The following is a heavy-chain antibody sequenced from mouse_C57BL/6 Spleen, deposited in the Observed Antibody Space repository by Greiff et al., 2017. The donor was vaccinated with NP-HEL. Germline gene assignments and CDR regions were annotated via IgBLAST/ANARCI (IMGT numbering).Heavy chain of an antibody. D-gene: IGHD2-1*01. J-gene: IGHJ2*01. V-gene: IGHV5-15*01. Sequence: LMESGGGLVQPGGSLKLSCAASGFTFSDYGMAWVRQAPRKGPEWVAFISNLAYSIYYADTVTGRFTISRENAKNTLYLEMSSLRSEDTAMYYCARLDGNYLYYFDYWGQGTTLTVSS. CDR2: ISNLAYSI. CDR3: ARLDGNYLYYFDY. CDR1: GFTFSDYG.